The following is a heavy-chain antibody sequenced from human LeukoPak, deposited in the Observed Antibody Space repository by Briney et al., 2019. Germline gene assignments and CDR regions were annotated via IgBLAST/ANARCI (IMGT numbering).Heavy chain of an antibody. CDR1: GFTFSNHW. Sequence: GGCLRLSWAASGFTFSNHWVSWVRQAPGKGLEWVANLDQDGSEIYYVGSVKGRFTISRDNAKNSLYLQMNSLRAEDTAVYYCARRYYYDSSSDFDSWGQGTLVTVSS. V-gene: IGHV3-7*01. CDR3: ARRYYYDSSSDFDS. CDR2: LDQDGSEI. D-gene: IGHD3-22*01. J-gene: IGHJ4*02.